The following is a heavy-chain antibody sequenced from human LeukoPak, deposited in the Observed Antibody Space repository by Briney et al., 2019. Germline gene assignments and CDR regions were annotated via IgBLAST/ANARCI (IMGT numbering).Heavy chain of an antibody. CDR1: GFTFSSYA. CDR2: IKQDGSEK. V-gene: IGHV3-7*01. D-gene: IGHD2-2*02. CDR3: ARDEVVVVPAAIWDY. J-gene: IGHJ4*02. Sequence: PGGSLRLSCAASGFTFSSYAMSWVRQAPGKGLEWVANIKQDGSEKYYVDSVKGRFTISRDNAKNSLYLQMSSLRAEDTAVYYCARDEVVVVPAAIWDYWGQGTLVTVSS.